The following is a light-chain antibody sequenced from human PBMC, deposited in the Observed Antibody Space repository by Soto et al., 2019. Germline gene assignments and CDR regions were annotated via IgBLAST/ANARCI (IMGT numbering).Light chain of an antibody. Sequence: QSVLTQPPSASGTPGRRVAISCSGNNSNIGSNYVHWYQHLPGTAPKLLIYRNNQRPSGVPDRFFGSKSGTSASLAISGLRSEDEADYYCAAWDDSLSGFYVFGTGTKVTVX. J-gene: IGLJ1*01. CDR3: AAWDDSLSGFYV. CDR2: RNN. V-gene: IGLV1-47*01. CDR1: NSNIGSNY.